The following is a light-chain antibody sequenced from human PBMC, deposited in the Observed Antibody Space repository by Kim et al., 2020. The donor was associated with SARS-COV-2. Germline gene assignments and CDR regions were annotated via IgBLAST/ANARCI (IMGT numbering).Light chain of an antibody. CDR2: QDS. CDR1: NLGNKY. Sequence: EAPGQTASITCSGDNLGNKYACWYQQKPGQSPVLVIYQDSKRPSGIPERFSGSNSGNTATLTISGTQAMDEADYYCQAWDSSTAVFGGGTQLTVL. J-gene: IGLJ2*01. V-gene: IGLV3-1*01. CDR3: QAWDSSTAV.